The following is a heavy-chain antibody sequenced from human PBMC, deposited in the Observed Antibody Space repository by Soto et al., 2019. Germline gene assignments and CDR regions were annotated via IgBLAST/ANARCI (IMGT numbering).Heavy chain of an antibody. CDR3: ARDQGVVVTADNWFDP. CDR1: GGSITDYS. CDR2: IFSSGST. Sequence: SETLSLPCTVSGGSITDYSWVWIRQPAGKGLGWIGRIFSSGSTNYNPSLKGRITMSLDTSKNQFSLKLNSATATDTAVYFCARDQGVVVTADNWFDPWGQGILVTVSS. V-gene: IGHV4-4*07. D-gene: IGHD2-21*02. J-gene: IGHJ5*02.